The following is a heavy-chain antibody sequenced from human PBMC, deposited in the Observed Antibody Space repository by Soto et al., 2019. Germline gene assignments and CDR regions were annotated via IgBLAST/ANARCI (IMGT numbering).Heavy chain of an antibody. CDR2: ISGSGGST. CDR3: AKDGAHHVLRFLEWLIFQH. Sequence: GGSLRLSCAASGFTFSSYAMSWVRQAPGKGLEWVSAISGSGGSTYYADSVKGRFTISRDNSKNTLYLQMNSLRAEDTAVYYCAKDGAHHVLRFLEWLIFQHWGQGTLVTVSS. V-gene: IGHV3-23*01. J-gene: IGHJ1*01. CDR1: GFTFSSYA. D-gene: IGHD3-3*01.